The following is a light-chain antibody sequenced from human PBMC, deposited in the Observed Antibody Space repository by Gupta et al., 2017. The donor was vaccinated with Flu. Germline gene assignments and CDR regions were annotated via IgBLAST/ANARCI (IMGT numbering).Light chain of an antibody. Sequence: PSVSGSPGQSVPRPCTGTRSDIGSSHRLCWYQKPPGTAPKLMLFGVSTRPSGVPYRFSGPKSGNTSSLTISGLQTEDEADYYCYLYTSSSTFVFGSGTKVTVL. CDR3: YLYTSSSTFV. J-gene: IGLJ1*01. V-gene: IGLV2-18*01. CDR2: GVS. CDR1: RSDIGSSHR.